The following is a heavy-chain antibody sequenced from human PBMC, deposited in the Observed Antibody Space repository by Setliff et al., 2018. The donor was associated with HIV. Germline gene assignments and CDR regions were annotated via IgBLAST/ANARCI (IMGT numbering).Heavy chain of an antibody. Sequence: GESLKISCHLSGYSFVDFWIGWVRQMPGKCLEWVGFIYPGDSDSRYSPSFRGQVTISADKSTTTAYLDWASLKASDTAMYYCVRYIGAAAGYIDHWGQGTLVTVSS. CDR3: VRYIGAAAGYIDH. D-gene: IGHD6-25*01. CDR2: IYPGDSDS. J-gene: IGHJ4*02. V-gene: IGHV5-51*01. CDR1: GYSFVDFW.